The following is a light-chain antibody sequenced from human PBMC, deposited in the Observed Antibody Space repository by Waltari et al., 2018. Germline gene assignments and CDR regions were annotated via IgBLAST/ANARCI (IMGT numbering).Light chain of an antibody. CDR1: QSLLHSNGYNY. J-gene: IGKJ1*01. CDR3: MQALQSPWT. Sequence: DIVMTQSPLSLPVTPGESASISCRSSQSLLHSNGYNYLDWYLQKPGQSPQLLIYLGSNRSSWVPDRFSGSGSGTDFTLKISRVEAEDVWVYYCMQALQSPWTFGQGTKVDIK. V-gene: IGKV2-28*01. CDR2: LGS.